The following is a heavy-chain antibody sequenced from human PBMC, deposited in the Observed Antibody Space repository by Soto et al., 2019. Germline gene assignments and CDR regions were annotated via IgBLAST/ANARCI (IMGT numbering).Heavy chain of an antibody. J-gene: IGHJ6*02. V-gene: IGHV1-69*01. CDR1: GGTFGSYA. CDR2: IIPIPGTA. CDR3: ARSQGSSTSLEIYYYYYYGMDV. D-gene: IGHD2-2*01. Sequence: QVQLVQSGAEVKKPGSSVKVSCKASGGTFGSYAISWVRQAPGQGLEWMGGIIPIPGTANYAQKFQGRATIAAAESTSKAYMELSRLRSEDTAVYYCARSQGSSTSLEIYYYYYYGMDVWGQGTTVTVSS.